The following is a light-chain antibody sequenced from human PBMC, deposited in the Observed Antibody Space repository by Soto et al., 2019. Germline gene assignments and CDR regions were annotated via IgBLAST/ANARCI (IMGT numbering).Light chain of an antibody. CDR1: NIGSKS. Sequence: SYVLTQPPSVSVAPGKAARITCGGNNIGSKSVHWYQQKPGQAPLLVIYYDRDRPSGIPERFSGSNSGNTATLTISRAEAGDEADYYCQLWDGGSGHRVFGGGTKLTVL. J-gene: IGLJ2*01. CDR2: YDR. CDR3: QLWDGGSGHRV. V-gene: IGLV3-21*04.